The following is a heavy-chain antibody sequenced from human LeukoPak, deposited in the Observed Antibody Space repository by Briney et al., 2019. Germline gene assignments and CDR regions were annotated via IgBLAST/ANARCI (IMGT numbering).Heavy chain of an antibody. Sequence: ASVKVSCKASGGTFSSYAISWVRQAPGQVLEWMGRIIPILGIANYAQKFQGRVTITADKSTSTAYMELSSLRSEDTAVYYCATVITFGGLDAFDIWGQGTMVTVSS. J-gene: IGHJ3*02. CDR1: GGTFSSYA. CDR2: IIPILGIA. D-gene: IGHD3-16*01. V-gene: IGHV1-69*04. CDR3: ATVITFGGLDAFDI.